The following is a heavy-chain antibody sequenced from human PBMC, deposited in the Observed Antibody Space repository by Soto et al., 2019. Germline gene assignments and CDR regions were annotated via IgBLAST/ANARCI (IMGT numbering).Heavy chain of an antibody. D-gene: IGHD3-22*01. J-gene: IGHJ4*02. CDR1: GFTFTSSA. CDR3: AATDALYYYDSSGYYFNY. Sequence: SVKVSCKASGFTFTSSAVQWVRQARGQRLEWIGWIVVGSGNTNYAQKFQERVTITRDMSTSTAYMELSSLRSEDTAVYYCAATDALYYYDSSGYYFNYWGQGTLVTVSS. CDR2: IVVGSGNT. V-gene: IGHV1-58*01.